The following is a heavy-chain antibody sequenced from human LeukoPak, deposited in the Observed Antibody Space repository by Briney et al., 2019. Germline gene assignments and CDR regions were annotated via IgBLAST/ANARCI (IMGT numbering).Heavy chain of an antibody. D-gene: IGHD1-1*01. CDR2: INAGNGNT. CDR3: ATGVRPSRDAFDI. V-gene: IGHV1-3*01. CDR1: GYTFTSYA. Sequence: ASVKVSCKASGYTFTSYAMHWVRQAPGQRLEWMGWINAGNGNTKYSQKFQGRVTITRDTSASTAYMELSSLRSEDTAVYYCATGVRPSRDAFDIWGQGTMVTVSS. J-gene: IGHJ3*02.